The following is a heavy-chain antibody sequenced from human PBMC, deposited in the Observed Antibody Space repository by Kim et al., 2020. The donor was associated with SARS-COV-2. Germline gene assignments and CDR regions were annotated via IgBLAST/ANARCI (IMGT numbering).Heavy chain of an antibody. CDR1: GGSISSYY. CDR2: IYYSGST. CDR3: ARPAVAGGPRYWYFDL. Sequence: SETLSLTCTVSGGSISSYYWSWIRQPPGKGLEWIGYIYYSGSTNYNPSLKSRVTISVDTSKNQFSLKLSSVTAADTAVYYCARPAVAGGPRYWYFDLWGRGTLVTVSS. J-gene: IGHJ2*01. V-gene: IGHV4-59*08. D-gene: IGHD6-19*01.